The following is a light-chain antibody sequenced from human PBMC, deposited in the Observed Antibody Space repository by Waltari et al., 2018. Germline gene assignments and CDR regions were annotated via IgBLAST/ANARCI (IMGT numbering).Light chain of an antibody. J-gene: IGLJ3*02. CDR3: SSYTISSTWV. CDR2: DVN. V-gene: IGLV2-14*03. Sequence: QSALTQPASVSGSPGQSITISCTGTSSDVGGYNFVSWYQQHPGKAPKPMIYDVNNRPSGVSNRFSGSKSGNTASLTISGLQAEDEADYFCSSYTISSTWVFGGGTNLTVL. CDR1: SSDVGGYNF.